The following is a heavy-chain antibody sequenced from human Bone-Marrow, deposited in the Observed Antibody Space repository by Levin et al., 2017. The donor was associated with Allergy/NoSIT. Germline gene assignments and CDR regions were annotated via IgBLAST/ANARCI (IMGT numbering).Heavy chain of an antibody. J-gene: IGHJ4*02. CDR1: GASIRSGAYY. CDR3: ARVLAGFDGSAMAYDY. D-gene: IGHD3-10*01. Sequence: SETLSLTCTVSGASIRSGAYYWSWVRQPPGQGLEWIGYIYYNGSTYFNPSLKSRVSISVDTSKNQFSLKLSSVTAADTADYYCARVLAGFDGSAMAYDYWGRGSLVTVS. CDR2: IYYNGST. V-gene: IGHV4-31*03.